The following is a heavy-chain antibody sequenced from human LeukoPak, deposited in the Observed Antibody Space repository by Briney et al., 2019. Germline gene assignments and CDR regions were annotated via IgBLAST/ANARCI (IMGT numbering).Heavy chain of an antibody. J-gene: IGHJ4*02. D-gene: IGHD4-23*01. Sequence: PGGSLRLSCAASGFTFSSYAMSCVRQAPGKGLEWVSAISGSGGSTYYADSVKGRFTISRDNSKNTLNLQMNSLRAEGTAVYYCAKGGDYGGLLLGYWGQGTLVTVSS. CDR2: ISGSGGST. V-gene: IGHV3-23*01. CDR3: AKGGDYGGLLLGY. CDR1: GFTFSSYA.